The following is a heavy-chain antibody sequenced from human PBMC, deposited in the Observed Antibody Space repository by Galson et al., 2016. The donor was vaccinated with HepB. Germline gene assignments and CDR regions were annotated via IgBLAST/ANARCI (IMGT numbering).Heavy chain of an antibody. CDR2: ISVSTNYI. Sequence: LRLSCAASGFTFSAYSMNWLRQAPGKGLEWVSSISVSTNYIYYADSVKGRFTISRDNAKNSLYLQMNSLRAEDTAVYYCARGNPPSTPVDYWGQGTLVTVSS. CDR3: ARGNPPSTPVDY. CDR1: GFTFSAYS. J-gene: IGHJ4*02. V-gene: IGHV3-21*01. D-gene: IGHD2-2*01.